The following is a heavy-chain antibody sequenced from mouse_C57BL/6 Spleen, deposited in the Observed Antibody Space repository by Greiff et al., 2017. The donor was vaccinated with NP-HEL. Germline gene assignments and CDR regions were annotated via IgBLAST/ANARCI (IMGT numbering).Heavy chain of an antibody. V-gene: IGHV5-4*01. CDR3: ASVYYYGSGENYAMDY. CDR1: GFTFSSYA. Sequence: DVHLVESGGGLVKPGGSLKLSCAASGFTFSSYAMSWVRQTPEKRLEWVATISDGGSYTYYPDNVKGRFTISRDNAKNNLYLQMSHLKSEDTAMYYCASVYYYGSGENYAMDYWGQGTSVTVSS. CDR2: ISDGGSYT. J-gene: IGHJ4*01. D-gene: IGHD1-1*01.